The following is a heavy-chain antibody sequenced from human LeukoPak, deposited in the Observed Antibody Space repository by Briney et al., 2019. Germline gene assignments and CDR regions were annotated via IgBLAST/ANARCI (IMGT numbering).Heavy chain of an antibody. CDR3: ARGWGQTYYYDSSGYIYFDY. J-gene: IGHJ4*02. CDR1: GYTFTSYY. D-gene: IGHD3-22*01. CDR2: INPNSGGT. V-gene: IGHV1-2*02. Sequence: ASVKVSCKASGYTFTSYYMHWVRQAPGQGLEWMGWINPNSGGTNYAQKFQGRVTMTRDTSISTAYMELSRLRSDDTAVYYCARGWGQTYYYDSSGYIYFDYWGQGTLVTVSS.